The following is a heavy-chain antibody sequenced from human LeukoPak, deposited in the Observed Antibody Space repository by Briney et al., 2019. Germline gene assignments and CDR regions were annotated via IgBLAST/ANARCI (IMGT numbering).Heavy chain of an antibody. CDR3: ARYSSGWYFDI. V-gene: IGHV3-21*01. CDR2: ISSSSSYI. Sequence: PGGSLRLTCAASGFTFDDYTMNWVRQAPGKGLEWVSSISSSSSYIYYADSVKSRFTISRDNAKNSLYLQMNSLRAEDTAVYYCARYSSGWYFDIWGQGTMVTVSS. J-gene: IGHJ3*02. CDR1: GFTFDDYT. D-gene: IGHD6-19*01.